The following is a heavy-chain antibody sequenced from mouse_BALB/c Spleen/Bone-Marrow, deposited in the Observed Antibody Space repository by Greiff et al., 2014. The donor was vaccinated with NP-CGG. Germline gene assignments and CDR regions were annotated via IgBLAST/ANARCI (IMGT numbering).Heavy chain of an antibody. J-gene: IGHJ4*01. CDR3: TRSGTLGAMDY. CDR2: ISSGSSTI. Sequence: EVQLVESGGGLVQPGGSRKLSCAASGFTFSSFGVHWVRQAPEKGLERVAYISSGSSTIYYADTMKGRFTISRDNPKNTLFLQMTSLRSEDTAMYYCTRSGTLGAMDYWGQGTSVTVSS. D-gene: IGHD3-3*01. V-gene: IGHV5-17*02. CDR1: GFTFSSFG.